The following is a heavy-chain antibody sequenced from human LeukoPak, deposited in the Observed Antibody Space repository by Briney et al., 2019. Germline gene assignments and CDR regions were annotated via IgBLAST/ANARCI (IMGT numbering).Heavy chain of an antibody. CDR3: AKDGDRGEALYYYYMDV. CDR2: IWYDGSNI. J-gene: IGHJ6*03. D-gene: IGHD3-10*01. Sequence: PGGSLRLSCAASGFMFSDYGMHWVRQAPGKGLEWVAAIWYDGSNIFYADSVKGRFTISRDNSKNALYLQMNSLRAEDTADYYCAKDGDRGEALYYYYMDVWGNGTTVTVSS. V-gene: IGHV3-33*06. CDR1: GFMFSDYG.